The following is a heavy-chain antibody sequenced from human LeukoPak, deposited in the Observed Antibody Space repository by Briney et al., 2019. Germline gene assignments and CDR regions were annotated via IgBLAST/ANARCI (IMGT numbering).Heavy chain of an antibody. J-gene: IGHJ4*02. CDR3: ARDRSQRVYGDYALFDY. CDR1: GFTFSSYS. V-gene: IGHV3-48*04. CDR2: ISSSSSTI. D-gene: IGHD4-17*01. Sequence: PGGSLRLSCAASGFTFSSYSMNWVRQAPGKGLEWVSYISSSSSTIYYADSVKGRFTISRDNAKNSLYLQMDSLRAEDTAVYYCARDRSQRVYGDYALFDYWGQGTLVTVSS.